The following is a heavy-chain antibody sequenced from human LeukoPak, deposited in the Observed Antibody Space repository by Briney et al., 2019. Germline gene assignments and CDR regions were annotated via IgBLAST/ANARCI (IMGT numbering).Heavy chain of an antibody. CDR1: GYSFTSHY. CDR3: ARAGAVVDNWFDP. V-gene: IGHV1-46*01. CDR2: INPSGSST. Sequence: ASVKVSCKASGYSFTSHYMHWVRQAPGQGLEWLGLINPSGSSTLYAQKLQDRVTMTTDTSTTTAYMELRSLTSDDTAVYYCARAGAVVDNWFDPWGQGTLVTVSS. D-gene: IGHD2-15*01. J-gene: IGHJ5*02.